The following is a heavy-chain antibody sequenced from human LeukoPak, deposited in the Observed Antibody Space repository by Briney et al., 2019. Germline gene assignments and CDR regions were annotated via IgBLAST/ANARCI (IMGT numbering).Heavy chain of an antibody. D-gene: IGHD6-6*01. CDR3: ARAYSSSPFSYFDY. J-gene: IGHJ4*02. CDR2: ISYDGSNK. Sequence: GGSLRLSCAASGFTFSSYAMHWVRQAPGKGLEWVAVISYDGSNKYYADSVKGRFTISRDNSKNTLYLQMNSLRAEDTAVYYCARAYSSSPFSYFDYWGQGTLVTVSS. V-gene: IGHV3-30-3*01. CDR1: GFTFSSYA.